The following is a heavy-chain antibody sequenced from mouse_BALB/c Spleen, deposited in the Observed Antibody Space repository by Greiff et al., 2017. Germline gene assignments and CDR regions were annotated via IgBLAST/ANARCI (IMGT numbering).Heavy chain of an antibody. CDR3: ARDGYYGNYDWFAY. V-gene: IGHV2-6-7*01. CDR2: IWGDGST. CDR1: GFSLTGYG. Sequence: QVQLKESGPGLVAPSQSLSITCTVSGFSLTGYGVNWVRQPPGKGLEWLGMIWGDGSTDYNSALKSRLSISKDNSKSQVFLKMNSLQTDDTARYYCARDGYYGNYDWFAYWGQGTLVTVSA. J-gene: IGHJ3*01. D-gene: IGHD2-1*01.